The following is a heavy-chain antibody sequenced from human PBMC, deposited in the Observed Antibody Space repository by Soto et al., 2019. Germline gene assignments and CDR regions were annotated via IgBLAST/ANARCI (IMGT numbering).Heavy chain of an antibody. CDR1: GGSISSGGYY. Sequence: SETLSLTCTFSGGSISSGGYYWSWIRQHPGKGLEWIGYIYYSGSTYYNPSLKSRVTISVDTSKNQFSLKLSSVTAADTAVYYCARVRKTVRVESYYFDSWGQEPLVTVSS. D-gene: IGHD3-10*01. CDR2: IYYSGST. V-gene: IGHV4-31*03. J-gene: IGHJ4*02. CDR3: ARVRKTVRVESYYFDS.